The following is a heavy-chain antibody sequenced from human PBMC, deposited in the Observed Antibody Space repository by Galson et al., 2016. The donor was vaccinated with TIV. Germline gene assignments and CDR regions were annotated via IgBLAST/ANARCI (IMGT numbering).Heavy chain of an antibody. CDR3: AKDRNTAMDTYYYYYGMDV. V-gene: IGHV1-69*13. J-gene: IGHJ6*02. CDR1: GDTFSSFV. Sequence: SVKVSCKASGDTFSSFVISWVRQAPGQGLEWMGGIIPLFGTANYAQKFQGRVTITADESTSTLYMESSSLRSEDTAVYYCAKDRNTAMDTYYYYYGMDVWGQGTTVTVS. CDR2: IIPLFGTA. D-gene: IGHD5-18*01.